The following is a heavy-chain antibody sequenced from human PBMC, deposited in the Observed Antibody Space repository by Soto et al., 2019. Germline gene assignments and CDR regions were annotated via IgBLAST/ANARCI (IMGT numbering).Heavy chain of an antibody. Sequence: QVQLQESGPGLVKPSQTLSLTCSVSGASTVSHYHWTWIRQPPGKGLEWMGYIFTSATTFYNPSLTSRLSISMDTSGNHFSLELRSVTAADTAVYYCALALGPTTGLDYWGQGTLVTVSS. CDR1: GASTVSHYH. CDR3: ALALGPTTGLDY. V-gene: IGHV4-31*02. CDR2: IFTSATT. J-gene: IGHJ4*02. D-gene: IGHD1-26*01.